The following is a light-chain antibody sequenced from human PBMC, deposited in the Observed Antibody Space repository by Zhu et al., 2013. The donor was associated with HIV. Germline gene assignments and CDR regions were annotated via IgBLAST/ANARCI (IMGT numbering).Light chain of an antibody. CDR2: NTN. Sequence: QTVVTQEPSFSVSPGGTVTLTCGLSSGSVSTTYYPSWYHQTPGQPPRTLIYNTNIRSSGVPDRFSGSILGNKAALTITGAQADDESNYYCALFMGGGIWVFGG. CDR1: SGSVSTTYY. CDR3: ALFMGGGIWV. J-gene: IGLJ3*02. V-gene: IGLV8-61*01.